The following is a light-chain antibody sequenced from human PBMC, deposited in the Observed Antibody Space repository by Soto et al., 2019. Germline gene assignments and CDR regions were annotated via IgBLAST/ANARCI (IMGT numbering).Light chain of an antibody. Sequence: EIVLTQSPGTLSLSPGERATLSCRASQSVSSSYLAWYQQKPGQAPRLLIYGASSRATGIPDRFSGSGSGTDFTLTNSRLEPEDFAVYYCQQYGSSPRTFGQGTQVEIK. CDR2: GAS. V-gene: IGKV3-20*01. J-gene: IGKJ1*01. CDR3: QQYGSSPRT. CDR1: QSVSSSY.